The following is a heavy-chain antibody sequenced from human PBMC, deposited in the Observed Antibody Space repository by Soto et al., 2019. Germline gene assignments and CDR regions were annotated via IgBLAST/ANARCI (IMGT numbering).Heavy chain of an antibody. D-gene: IGHD2-2*02. CDR3: ARGYCSSTICYIWDNGFDH. CDR2: IYYSGRT. Sequence: QVQLQESCPGLVKPSETLSLTCTVSGGSISSYYWGWIRQPPGKGLERIGYIYYSGRTNCNPSLKSRVTISVDTAENQFSLKLSSVTAADTAVYYWARGYCSSTICYIWDNGFDHWGQVTVVTVSS. J-gene: IGHJ5*02. CDR1: GGSISSYY. V-gene: IGHV4-59*01.